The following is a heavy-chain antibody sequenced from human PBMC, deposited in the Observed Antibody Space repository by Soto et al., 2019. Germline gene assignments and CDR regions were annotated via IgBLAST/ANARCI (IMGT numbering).Heavy chain of an antibody. CDR2: ISSSGDTI. CDR1: GFTFRSYE. CDR3: ARAFYYESSGYEYYFDY. J-gene: IGHJ4*02. V-gene: IGHV3-48*03. D-gene: IGHD3-22*01. Sequence: GGSLRLSFAASGFTFRSYEMNWVSQAPGKGLEWLSYISSSGDTIYCADSVKGRFTISRDNAKSSLYLQMNSLRAEDTAVYYCARAFYYESSGYEYYFDYWGQGT.